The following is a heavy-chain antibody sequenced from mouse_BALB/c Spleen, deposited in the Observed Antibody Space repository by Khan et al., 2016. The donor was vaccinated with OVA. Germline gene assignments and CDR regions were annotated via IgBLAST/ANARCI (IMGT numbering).Heavy chain of an antibody. D-gene: IGHD2-3*01. CDR1: GYSITSDYA. CDR2: ISSSGST. V-gene: IGHV3-2*02. Sequence: EVELVESGPGLVKPSQSLSLTCTVTGYSITSDYAWNWIRQFPGNKLEWMGYISSSGSTNYNPPLKSRISITRYTSKNQFFLQLNSVTTEDTATYYCARDGSRYNYAMDYWGQGTSVTVSS. CDR3: ARDGSRYNYAMDY. J-gene: IGHJ4*01.